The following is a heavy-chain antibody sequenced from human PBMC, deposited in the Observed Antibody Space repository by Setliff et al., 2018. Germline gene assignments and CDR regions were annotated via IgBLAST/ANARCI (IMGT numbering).Heavy chain of an antibody. V-gene: IGHV4-39*01. CDR2: VDHSGNT. Sequence: KPSETLSLTCTVSGDSISRSTYYWGWIRQSPGKGLDWIGTVDHSGNTFYNPSLKSRVTISVDTSKNQFSLKLSFVTAADTAVYYRARHPSSGSYYGGSIFYFDDWGPGILVTVSS. D-gene: IGHD1-26*01. CDR1: GDSISRSTYY. CDR3: ARHPSSGSYYGGSIFYFDD. J-gene: IGHJ4*02.